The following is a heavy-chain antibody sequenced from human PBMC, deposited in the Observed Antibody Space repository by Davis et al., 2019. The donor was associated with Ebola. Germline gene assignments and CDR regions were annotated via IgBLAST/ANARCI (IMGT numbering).Heavy chain of an antibody. Sequence: GESLKISCAASGFTFSSNWMHWVRQAPGKGLEWVSSISVSGGTFYADSVKGRFTISRDNSKNTLYLQMNSLRVEDTAVYYCAKGKLRFLEWSMFDHWGQGTLVTV. D-gene: IGHD3-3*01. CDR1: GFTFSSNW. V-gene: IGHV3-23*01. J-gene: IGHJ4*02. CDR3: AKGKLRFLEWSMFDH. CDR2: ISVSGGT.